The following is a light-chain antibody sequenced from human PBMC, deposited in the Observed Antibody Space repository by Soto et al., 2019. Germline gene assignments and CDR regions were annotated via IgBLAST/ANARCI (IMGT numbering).Light chain of an antibody. J-gene: IGKJ5*01. CDR1: QDIKRY. CDR2: PAS. CDR3: QQVNVYPIT. V-gene: IGKV1-9*01. Sequence: DIQLTQSPSFLSASVGDRVTIACRASQDIKRYLAWYQQKPGKAPKLLIYPASTLQSGVPSRFSGSRSGTEFTLTISSLQPEDFATYHCQQVNVYPITFGQGTRLEIK.